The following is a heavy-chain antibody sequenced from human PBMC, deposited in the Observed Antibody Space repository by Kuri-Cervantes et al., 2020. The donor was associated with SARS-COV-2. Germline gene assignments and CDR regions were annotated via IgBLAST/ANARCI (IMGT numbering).Heavy chain of an antibody. J-gene: IGHJ4*02. D-gene: IGHD2-21*01. V-gene: IGHV1-8*01. CDR3: YCAPKEGFDS. CDR2: VKTNSGNT. Sequence: ASVKVSCKAPETTFPNHDINWVRQATGQGLEWMGMVKTNSGNTLYAQIFQGRVTMTRDTSTSTVYLELSSLTSEDTAIYYCYCAPKEGFDSWGQGTLVTVSS. CDR1: ETTFPNHD.